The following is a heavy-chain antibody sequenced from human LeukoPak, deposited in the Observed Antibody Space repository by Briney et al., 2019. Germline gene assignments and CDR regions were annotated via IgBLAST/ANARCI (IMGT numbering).Heavy chain of an antibody. Sequence: ASVKVSCKASAYTFSSYSMHWVRQAPGQGLEWMGIINPSGGSTTYAQKFQGRVTITADESTSTAYMELSSLRSEDTAVYYCARDWYCSGGSCDTYYYGMDVWGQGTTVTVSS. CDR1: AYTFSSYS. CDR3: ARDWYCSGGSCDTYYYGMDV. D-gene: IGHD2-15*01. CDR2: INPSGGST. V-gene: IGHV1-46*01. J-gene: IGHJ6*02.